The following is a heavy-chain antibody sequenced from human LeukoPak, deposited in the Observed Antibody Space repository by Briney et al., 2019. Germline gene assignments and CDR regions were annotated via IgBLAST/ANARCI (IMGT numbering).Heavy chain of an antibody. V-gene: IGHV1-69*06. CDR2: IIPIFGTS. Sequence: ASVKVSCKASGGTFSSYAISWVRQAPGQGLEWMGEIIPIFGTSNYAQKLQGRVTITADKSTSTAYMELSSLRSEDTAVYYCARAKYYDTSGYSRGAFDISGQETMVTVSS. D-gene: IGHD3-22*01. CDR3: ARAKYYDTSGYSRGAFDI. CDR1: GGTFSSYA. J-gene: IGHJ3*02.